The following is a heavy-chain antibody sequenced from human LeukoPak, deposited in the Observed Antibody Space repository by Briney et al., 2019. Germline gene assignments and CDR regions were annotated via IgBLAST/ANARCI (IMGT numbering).Heavy chain of an antibody. Sequence: SETLSLTCTVSGGSISSYYWSWIRQPPGKGLEWIGHIYYSGSTDYNPFLKSRVTISVDTSKNQFSLKLSSVIAADTAVYYCARDNGWYYYDSRTNWLDPWGQGTLVTVSS. CDR2: IYYSGST. CDR1: GGSISSYY. D-gene: IGHD3-22*01. J-gene: IGHJ5*02. CDR3: ARDNGWYYYDSRTNWLDP. V-gene: IGHV4-59*01.